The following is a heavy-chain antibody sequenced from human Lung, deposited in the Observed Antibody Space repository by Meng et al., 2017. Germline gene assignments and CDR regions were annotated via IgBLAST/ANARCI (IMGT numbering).Heavy chain of an antibody. Sequence: GPEGTKPGGLGKVSGKASGNPVAPYWLHGERQAPGQGLEWMGRIDPKSGNTHYAQKFQGRVTMTSDTSISTAYMELSGLRSDDTAVYYCARDEDISAAGYLLGDFWGQGTLVTVSS. J-gene: IGHJ4*02. CDR1: GNPVAPYW. D-gene: IGHD6-13*01. V-gene: IGHV1-2*06. CDR2: IDPKSGNT. CDR3: ARDEDISAAGYLLGDF.